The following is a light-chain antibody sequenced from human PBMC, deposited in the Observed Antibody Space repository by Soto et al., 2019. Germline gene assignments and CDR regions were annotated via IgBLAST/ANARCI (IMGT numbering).Light chain of an antibody. CDR2: KDN. CDR1: SSNIGSNF. CDR3: SVWEDNVDGWV. V-gene: IGLV1-47*01. J-gene: IGLJ3*02. Sequence: QAVVTQPPSASGTPGQKVTISCSGSSSNIGSNFVYWYQQLPGTAPNLLIYKDNQRPSGVPDRFSGSKSGTSVSLAISGLRPEDEAEYYCSVWEDNVDGWVFGGGTKLTVL.